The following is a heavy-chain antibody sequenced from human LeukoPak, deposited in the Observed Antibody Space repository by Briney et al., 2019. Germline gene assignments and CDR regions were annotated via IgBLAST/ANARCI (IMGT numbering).Heavy chain of an antibody. D-gene: IGHD6-13*01. V-gene: IGHV3-7*01. CDR3: ARVRIAAAGPYFQH. CDR1: GFTFSSYW. CDR2: IKQDGSEK. Sequence: GGSLRLSCAASGFTFSSYWMSWVRQAPGEGLEWVANIKQDGSEKYYVDSVKGRFTISRDNAKNSLYLQMNSLRAEDTAVHYCARVRIAAAGPYFQHWGQGTLVTVSS. J-gene: IGHJ1*01.